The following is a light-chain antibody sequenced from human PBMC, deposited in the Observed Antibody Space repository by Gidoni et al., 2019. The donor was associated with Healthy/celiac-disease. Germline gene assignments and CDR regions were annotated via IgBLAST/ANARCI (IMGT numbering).Light chain of an antibody. CDR1: QSVLYSSNNKNY. CDR2: WAS. J-gene: IGKJ2*01. CDR3: QQYYSTPYT. Sequence: VMPQSPDSLAVSLGERATINCKSSQSVLYSSNNKNYLAWYQQKPGQPPKLLIYWASTRASGVPDRFSGSGSGTDFTLTISSLQAEDVAVYYCQQYYSTPYTFGQGTKLEIK. V-gene: IGKV4-1*01.